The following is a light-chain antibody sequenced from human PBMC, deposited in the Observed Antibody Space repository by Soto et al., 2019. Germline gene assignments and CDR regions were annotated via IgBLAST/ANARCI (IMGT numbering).Light chain of an antibody. CDR1: KLGDKY. V-gene: IGLV3-1*01. CDR2: QDT. Sequence: SYELTQPPSVSVSPGQTASITCSGDKLGDKYACWYQQKPRQSPVLVIYQDTKRPSGIPERFSGSNSGNTATLTISGTQAMDEADYYCQAWDSSTRAVFGGGTKVTVL. CDR3: QAWDSSTRAV. J-gene: IGLJ2*01.